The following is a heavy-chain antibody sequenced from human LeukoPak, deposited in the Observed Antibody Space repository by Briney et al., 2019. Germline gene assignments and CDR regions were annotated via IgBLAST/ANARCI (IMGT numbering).Heavy chain of an antibody. CDR1: GFTFSNYA. Sequence: GGSLRLSCAASGFTFSNYAMSWVRQAPAGGLEWVSSLRGDGETFYADSVKGRFTLSRDDSRNTVYLQLNNLRVEDTAVYYCARGYSSGWYWGPRGMDVWGQGTTVTVSS. CDR2: LRGDGET. D-gene: IGHD6-19*01. V-gene: IGHV3-23*01. CDR3: ARGYSSGWYWGPRGMDV. J-gene: IGHJ6*02.